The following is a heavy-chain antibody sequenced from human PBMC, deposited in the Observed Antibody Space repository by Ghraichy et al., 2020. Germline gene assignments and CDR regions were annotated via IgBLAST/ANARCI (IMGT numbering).Heavy chain of an antibody. Sequence: TLSLTCAVSGGSISSGRHYWTWVRQFPGKGLEWVGYIYYTGAAYYNPSLQSRLTMSLDTSKSQFSLNLNSVTAADMAVYYCARVFRGPENLEGWLDPWGQGILVTVSS. J-gene: IGHJ5*02. D-gene: IGHD3-3*01. CDR3: ARVFRGPENLEGWLDP. CDR1: GGSISSGRHY. CDR2: IYYTGAA. V-gene: IGHV4-31*11.